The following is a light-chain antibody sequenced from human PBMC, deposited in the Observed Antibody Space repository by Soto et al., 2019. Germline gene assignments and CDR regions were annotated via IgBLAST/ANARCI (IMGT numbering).Light chain of an antibody. V-gene: IGKV1-39*01. CDR2: AAS. J-gene: IGKJ4*01. CDR3: QQSHSTPLT. CDR1: QSITNF. Sequence: DLQMTQSPSSLSASVGDRVTITCRASQSITNFLNWYKQKPGEAPELLIYAASSLQSGVPSRFSGRGSGTVFTLTISSLQPEDFATYSCQQSHSTPLTFGGGTKVEIK.